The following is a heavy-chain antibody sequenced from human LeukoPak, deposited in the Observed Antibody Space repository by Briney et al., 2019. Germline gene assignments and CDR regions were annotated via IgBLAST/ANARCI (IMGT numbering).Heavy chain of an antibody. D-gene: IGHD3-16*02. CDR3: TTAFAEYYDYVWGSYRQGTDY. V-gene: IGHV3-15*01. J-gene: IGHJ4*02. CDR2: IKSKTDGGTT. CDR1: GFTFSNAW. Sequence: PGGSLRLSCAASGFTFSNAWMSWVRQAPGKGLEWVGRIKSKTDGGTTDYAAPVKGRFTISRDDSKNTLYPQMNSLKTEDTAVYYCTTAFAEYYDYVWGSYRQGTDYWGQGTLVTVSS.